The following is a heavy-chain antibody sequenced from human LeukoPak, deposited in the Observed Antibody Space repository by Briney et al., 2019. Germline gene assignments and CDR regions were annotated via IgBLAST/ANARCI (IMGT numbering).Heavy chain of an antibody. D-gene: IGHD2/OR15-2a*01. CDR3: AKTRSNNAPTTDY. CDR1: GFTFNNYA. V-gene: IGHV3-23*01. Sequence: GGSLRLSCAASGFTFNNYAMTWVRQAPGKGLEWVSSISSSGGTTYSADPVKGRFTISRDSSKNTLYLQMNSLRVEDTAIYYCAKTRSNNAPTTDYWGQGTLVTVSS. J-gene: IGHJ4*02. CDR2: ISSSGGTT.